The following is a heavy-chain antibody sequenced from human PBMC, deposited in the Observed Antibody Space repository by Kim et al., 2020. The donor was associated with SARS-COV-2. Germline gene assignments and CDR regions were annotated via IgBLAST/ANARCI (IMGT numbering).Heavy chain of an antibody. CDR3: ARAPWTGSYS. CDR2: INNGDRT. D-gene: IGHD1-26*01. CDR1: GFTVSSNY. V-gene: IGHV3-66*01. J-gene: IGHJ4*02. Sequence: GGSLRLSCVASGFTVSSNYMSWVRQSPGKGLEWVSGINNGDRTYSTDSVRDRFIISRDSSTNTLYLQMNSLRAEDTAVYYCARAPWTGSYSWGQGTLVTV.